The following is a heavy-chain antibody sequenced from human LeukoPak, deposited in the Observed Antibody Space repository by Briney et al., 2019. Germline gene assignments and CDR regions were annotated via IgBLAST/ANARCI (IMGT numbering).Heavy chain of an antibody. V-gene: IGHV3-23*01. CDR3: AKDRLRWSTNFDY. CDR2: ISGSGGST. CDR1: GFTFSSYA. J-gene: IGHJ4*02. D-gene: IGHD2-21*01. Sequence: GGSLRLSCAASGFTFSSYAMSWVRQARGKGLEWVSAISGSGGSTYYADSVKGRFTISRDNSKNTLYLQMNSLRAEDTAVYYCAKDRLRWSTNFDYWGQGTLVTVSS.